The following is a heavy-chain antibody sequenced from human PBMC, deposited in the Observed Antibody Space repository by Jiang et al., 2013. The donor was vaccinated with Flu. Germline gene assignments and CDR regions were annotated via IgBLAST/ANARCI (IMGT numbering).Heavy chain of an antibody. CDR1: GYTFTGYY. D-gene: IGHD3-10*01. CDR3: ARDRYYGSGSYYPIAPRAFDI. Sequence: EVKKPGASVKVSCKASGYTFTGYYMHWVRQAPGQGLEWMGWINPNSGGTNYAQKFQGWVTMTRDTSISTAYMELSRLRSDDTAVYYCARDRYYGSGSYYPIAPRAFDIWGQGTMVTVSS. V-gene: IGHV1-2*04. CDR2: INPNSGGT. J-gene: IGHJ3*02.